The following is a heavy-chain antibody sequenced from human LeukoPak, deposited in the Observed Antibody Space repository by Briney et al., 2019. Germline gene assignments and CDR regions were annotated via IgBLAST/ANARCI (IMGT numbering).Heavy chain of an antibody. CDR1: GGSISSGSYY. J-gene: IGHJ4*02. V-gene: IGHV4-61*09. CDR3: ATPERDGYGRN. CDR2: IYTSGST. Sequence: SQNLSLTCTVSGGSISSGSYYWSWIRQPAGKGLEWIGHIYTSGSTNSNPSLKSRVTISLDTSKNQFSLKLSSVTAADTAVYYCATPERDGYGRNWGQGTLVTVSS. D-gene: IGHD5-24*01.